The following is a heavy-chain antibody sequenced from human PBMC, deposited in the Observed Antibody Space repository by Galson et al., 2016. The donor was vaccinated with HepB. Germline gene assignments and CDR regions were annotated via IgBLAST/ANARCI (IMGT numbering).Heavy chain of an antibody. CDR2: IWYDGSNQ. J-gene: IGHJ3*02. Sequence: SLRLSCAASGFSFSTYGMHWVRQAPGTGLEWVAVIWYDGSNQYYADSVKGRFTISRDISKNTLYLQMNSLRAEDTALYYCARDAFPDDSCDIWGQGTMVTVSS. V-gene: IGHV3-33*01. D-gene: IGHD3-16*01. CDR3: ARDAFPDDSCDI. CDR1: GFSFSTYG.